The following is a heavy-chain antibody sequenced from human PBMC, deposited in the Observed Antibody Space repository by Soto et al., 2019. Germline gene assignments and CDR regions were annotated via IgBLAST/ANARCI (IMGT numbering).Heavy chain of an antibody. Sequence: ASVKVSCKASGYTFTGYYMHWVRQAPGQGLEWMGWINPNSGGTNYAQKFQGWVTMTRDTSISTAYMELSRLRSDDTAVYYCARGGYCSGGSCYDNAFDIWGQGTMVTVSS. J-gene: IGHJ3*02. CDR3: ARGGYCSGGSCYDNAFDI. CDR2: INPNSGGT. V-gene: IGHV1-2*04. D-gene: IGHD2-15*01. CDR1: GYTFTGYY.